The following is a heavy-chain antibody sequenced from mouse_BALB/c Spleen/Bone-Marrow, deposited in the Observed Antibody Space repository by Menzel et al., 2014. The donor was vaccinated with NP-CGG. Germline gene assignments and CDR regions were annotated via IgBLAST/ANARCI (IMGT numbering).Heavy chain of an antibody. J-gene: IGHJ4*01. Sequence: DVQLVESGGDLVKSGGSLKLSCAASGFTFSSYGMSWVRQTPDKRLEWVATISTGGSYTYYPDSVKGRFTISRDNAKNPLHLQRSKLNEEDTSNYYHTNTGNWDRKVAFDYWGQGTSVTVSA. D-gene: IGHD4-1*01. CDR1: GFTFSSYG. V-gene: IGHV5-6*01. CDR3: TNTGNWDRKVAFDY. CDR2: ISTGGSYT.